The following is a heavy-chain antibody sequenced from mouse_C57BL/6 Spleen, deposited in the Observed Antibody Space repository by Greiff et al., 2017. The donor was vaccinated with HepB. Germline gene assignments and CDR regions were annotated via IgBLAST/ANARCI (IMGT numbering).Heavy chain of an antibody. D-gene: IGHD2-1*01. Sequence: VKLMESGAELVRPGTSVKVSCKASGYAFTNYLIEWVKQRPGQGLEWIGVINPGSGGTNYNEKFKGKATLTADKSSSTAYMQLSSLTSEDSAVYFCARGGYYGNYKGEHFDVWGTGTTVTVSS. CDR3: ARGGYYGNYKGEHFDV. CDR2: INPGSGGT. CDR1: GYAFTNYL. J-gene: IGHJ1*03. V-gene: IGHV1-54*01.